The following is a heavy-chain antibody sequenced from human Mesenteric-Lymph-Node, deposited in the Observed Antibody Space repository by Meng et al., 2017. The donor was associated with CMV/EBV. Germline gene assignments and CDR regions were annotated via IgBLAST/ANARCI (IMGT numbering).Heavy chain of an antibody. CDR2: INGDGLNT. J-gene: IGHJ3*02. Sequence: GGSLRLSCAASGFTFSSHWMHWVRQAPGKGLVWVSRINGDGLNTTYADSVKGRFTISRDNAKNTVHLQMNSLRAEDTAVYYCARSSGSYSFNAFDIWGQGTMVTVSS. V-gene: IGHV3-74*01. CDR1: GFTFSSHW. D-gene: IGHD1-26*01. CDR3: ARSSGSYSFNAFDI.